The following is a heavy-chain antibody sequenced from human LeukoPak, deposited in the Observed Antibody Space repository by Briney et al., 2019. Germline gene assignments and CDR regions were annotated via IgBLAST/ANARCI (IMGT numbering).Heavy chain of an antibody. V-gene: IGHV4-34*01. CDR2: INHSGST. J-gene: IGHJ4*02. CDR1: GGSFSGYY. Sequence: PSETLSLTCAVYGGSFSGYYWSWIRQPPGKGLEWIGEINHSGSTNYNPSLKSRVTISVDTSKNQFSLKLSSVTAADTAVYYCARHGESGSYRKKRFDYWGQGTLVTVSS. D-gene: IGHD1-26*01. CDR3: ARHGESGSYRKKRFDY.